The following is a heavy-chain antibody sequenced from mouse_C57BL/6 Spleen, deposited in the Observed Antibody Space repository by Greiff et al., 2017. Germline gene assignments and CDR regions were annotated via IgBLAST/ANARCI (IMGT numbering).Heavy chain of an antibody. D-gene: IGHD4-1*01. V-gene: IGHV1-52*01. J-gene: IGHJ2*01. CDR1: GYTFTSYW. CDR2: IDPSDSET. CDR3: VLTGTKGYFDY. Sequence: QVQLQQPGAELVRPGSSVKLSCKASGYTFTSYWMHWVKQRPIQGLEWIGNIDPSDSETHYNQKFKDKATLTVDKSSSTAYMQLSSLTSEDSAVXYCVLTGTKGYFDYWGQGTTLTVSS.